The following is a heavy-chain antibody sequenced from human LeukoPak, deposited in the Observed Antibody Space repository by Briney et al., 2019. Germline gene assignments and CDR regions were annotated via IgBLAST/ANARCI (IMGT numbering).Heavy chain of an antibody. D-gene: IGHD5-12*01. V-gene: IGHV4-4*02. CDR3: ARGPSVAAHLDY. CDR2: IYHHGAT. J-gene: IGHJ4*02. Sequence: ASETLSLTCAVSGGSISSNNWWSWVRQPPGKRLEWIGEIYHHGATNYNPSLKSRVTLSVDKSKNQFSLELRSVTAADTAVYYCARGPSVAAHLDYWGQGTLVTVSS. CDR1: GGSISSNNW.